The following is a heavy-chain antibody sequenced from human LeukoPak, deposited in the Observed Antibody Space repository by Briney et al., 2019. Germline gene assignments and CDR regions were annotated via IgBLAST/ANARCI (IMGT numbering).Heavy chain of an antibody. Sequence: GGTLRLSCAASGFTFSSYAMSWVRQAPGKGLEWVSAISGSGGSTYYADSVKGRFTISRDNSMNTLYLQMNSLRAEDTAVYYCAKSFGVVTEPFDYWGQGALVTVSS. J-gene: IGHJ4*02. V-gene: IGHV3-23*01. CDR2: ISGSGGST. CDR1: GFTFSSYA. CDR3: AKSFGVVTEPFDY. D-gene: IGHD3-3*01.